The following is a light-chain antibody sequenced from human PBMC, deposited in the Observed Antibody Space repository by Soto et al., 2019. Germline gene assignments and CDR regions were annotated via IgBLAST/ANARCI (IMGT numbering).Light chain of an antibody. CDR2: GNS. V-gene: IGLV1-40*01. Sequence: QSVLTQPPSVSGAPGQRVTISCTGSSSNIGAGYDVHWYQQLPGTAPKLLIYGNSNRPSGVPDRFAGSKSGTSASLAITGLQAEDDDDYYCQYYDSSLSVVFGGGTKLTVL. J-gene: IGLJ2*01. CDR3: QYYDSSLSVV. CDR1: SSNIGAGYD.